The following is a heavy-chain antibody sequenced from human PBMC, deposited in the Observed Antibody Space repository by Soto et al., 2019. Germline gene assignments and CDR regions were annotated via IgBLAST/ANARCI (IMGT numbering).Heavy chain of an antibody. Sequence: ASVKVSCKASGYTFTRYTMNWVRQAPGQRLEWMGWINPDNGNTKSSQKFQDRVIITRDTSASTAYMDLSSLRSEDTAVYYRARGIATGQLDPWGQGTLVTVSS. CDR3: ARGIATGQLDP. J-gene: IGHJ5*02. V-gene: IGHV1-3*01. CDR2: INPDNGNT. CDR1: GYTFTRYT. D-gene: IGHD2-15*01.